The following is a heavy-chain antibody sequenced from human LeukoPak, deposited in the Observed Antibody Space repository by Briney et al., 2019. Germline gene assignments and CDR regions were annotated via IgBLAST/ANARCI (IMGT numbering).Heavy chain of an antibody. CDR1: GFSFSTYA. V-gene: IGHV3-23*01. CDR3: VEDVVVIVAAKPGI. CDR2: ISGTGDST. D-gene: IGHD2-15*01. Sequence: GGSLRLPCAASGFSFSTYAMGWVRQAPGKGLEWVSSISGTGDSTYYADAVKGRFTISRDSSKNTLYLQMNSLRAEDTAVYYCVEDVVVIVAAKPGIWGQGTLVTVSS. J-gene: IGHJ4*02.